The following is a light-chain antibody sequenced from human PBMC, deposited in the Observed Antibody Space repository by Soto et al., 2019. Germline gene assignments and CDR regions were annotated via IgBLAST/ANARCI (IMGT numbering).Light chain of an antibody. J-gene: IGLJ1*01. CDR2: DVT. CDR1: SSDVGGYEY. CDR3: CSYAGSYSHYV. V-gene: IGLV2-11*01. Sequence: QSALTQPRSVSGCPGQSVTISCTGTSSDVGGYEYVSWYQQHPGKAPKLMIYDVTKRPSGVPDRFSGSKSDNTASLTISGLQAEDEADYYFCSYAGSYSHYVFATGTKLTVL.